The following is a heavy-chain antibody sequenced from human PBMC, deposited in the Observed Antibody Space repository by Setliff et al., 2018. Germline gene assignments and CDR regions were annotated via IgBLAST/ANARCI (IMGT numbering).Heavy chain of an antibody. D-gene: IGHD4-17*01. Sequence: SETLSLTCTVSGGSISSGGYYWSWIRQHPGKGLEWIGYIYYSGSTYYNPSLKSRVTISVDTSKNQFSLKLSSVTAADTAVYYCARDPLTTNRRRAFDIRGQGTMGT. CDR1: GGSISSGGYY. CDR3: ARDPLTTNRRRAFDI. J-gene: IGHJ3*02. V-gene: IGHV4-31*03. CDR2: IYYSGST.